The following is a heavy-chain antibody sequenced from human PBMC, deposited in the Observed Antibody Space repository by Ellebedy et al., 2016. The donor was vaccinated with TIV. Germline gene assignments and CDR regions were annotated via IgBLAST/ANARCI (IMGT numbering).Heavy chain of an antibody. Sequence: ASVKASCXASGYTFSRYTMHWVRQAPGQRLEWMGWIDAGYGNTRYSQKFQDRVTMTRDTSAKTAYMELTSLRSEDTAVYYCAREGDYYFDYWGQGTLVTVSS. CDR1: GYTFSRYT. J-gene: IGHJ4*02. CDR3: AREGDYYFDY. D-gene: IGHD2-21*01. V-gene: IGHV1-3*01. CDR2: IDAGYGNT.